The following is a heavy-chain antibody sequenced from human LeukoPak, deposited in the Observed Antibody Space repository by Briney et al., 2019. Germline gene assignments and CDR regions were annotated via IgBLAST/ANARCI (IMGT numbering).Heavy chain of an antibody. CDR1: GFTFSSYA. CDR2: ISGSGGST. D-gene: IGHD3-16*02. J-gene: IGHJ4*02. V-gene: IGHV3-23*01. Sequence: GGSLRLSCAASGFTFSSYAMSWVRQAPGKGLEWVSAISGSGGSTYYADSVKGRFTISRDNSKNTLYLQMNCLRAEDTAVYYCAKDAVITFGGVIVIEVGYFDYWGQGTLVTVSS. CDR3: AKDAVITFGGVIVIEVGYFDY.